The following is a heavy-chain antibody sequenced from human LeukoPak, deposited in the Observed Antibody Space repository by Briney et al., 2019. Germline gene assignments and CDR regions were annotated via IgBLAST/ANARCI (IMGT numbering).Heavy chain of an antibody. D-gene: IGHD3-3*01. Sequence: SGTLSLTCAVSGGSISSSNWWSWVRQPPGKGLEWIGEIYHSGSTNYNPSLKSRVTISVDKSKNQFSLKLSSVTAADTAVYYCARDLLGGDFWSGYYKPDYYYYYMDVWGKGTTVTVSS. CDR2: IYHSGST. CDR1: GGSISSSNW. J-gene: IGHJ6*03. CDR3: ARDLLGGDFWSGYYKPDYYYYYMDV. V-gene: IGHV4-4*02.